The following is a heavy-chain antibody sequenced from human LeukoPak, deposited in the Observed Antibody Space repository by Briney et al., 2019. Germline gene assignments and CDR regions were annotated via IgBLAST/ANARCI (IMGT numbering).Heavy chain of an antibody. CDR3: ARGDKDGYNSGYYYYMDV. D-gene: IGHD5-24*01. Sequence: SETLSLTCAVYGGSFSGYYWSWIRQPPGKGLEWIGEINHSGSTNYNPSLKSRVTISVDTSKNQFSLKLSSVTAADTAVYYCARGDKDGYNSGYYYYMDVWGKGTTVTISS. J-gene: IGHJ6*03. CDR1: GGSFSGYY. V-gene: IGHV4-34*01. CDR2: INHSGST.